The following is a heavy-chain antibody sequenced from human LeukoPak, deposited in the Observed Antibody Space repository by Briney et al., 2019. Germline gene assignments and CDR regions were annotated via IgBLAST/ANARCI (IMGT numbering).Heavy chain of an antibody. J-gene: IGHJ4*02. Sequence: PSETLSLTCAVYGGSFSGYYWSWIRQPPGKGLEWIGEINHSGSTNYNPSLKSRVTISVDTSKNQFSLKLSSVTAADTAVYYCAVGGGYFDYWGQGTLVTVSS. V-gene: IGHV4-34*01. D-gene: IGHD2-15*01. CDR3: AVGGGYFDY. CDR1: GGSFSGYY. CDR2: INHSGST.